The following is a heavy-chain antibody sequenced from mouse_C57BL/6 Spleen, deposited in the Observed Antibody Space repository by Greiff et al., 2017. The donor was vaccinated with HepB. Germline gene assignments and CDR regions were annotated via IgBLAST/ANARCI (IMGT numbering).Heavy chain of an antibody. CDR3: ARSGILRRGFAY. V-gene: IGHV1-55*01. CDR1: GYTFTSYW. CDR2: IYPRSGST. D-gene: IGHD2-12*01. J-gene: IGHJ3*01. Sequence: VQLQQPGAELVKPGASVKMSCKASGYTFTSYWITWVKQRPGQGLEWIGDIYPRSGSTNYNEKFKSKATLTVDTSSSTAYMQLSSLTSEDSAVYYCARSGILRRGFAYWGQGTLVTVSA.